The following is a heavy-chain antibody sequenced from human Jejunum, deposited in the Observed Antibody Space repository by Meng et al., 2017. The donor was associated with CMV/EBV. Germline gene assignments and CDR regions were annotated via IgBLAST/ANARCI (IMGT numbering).Heavy chain of an antibody. D-gene: IGHD2-2*02. CDR2: MSTTASS. J-gene: IGHJ4*02. CDR3: ARGHCTRTSCYKGAFDY. CDR1: SSLNG. Sequence: SSLNGWGWVRQPPGRGLEWVGGMSTTASSNYDPYLKSRVTISLDKSKNQFSLKLNSVTAADTAVYYCARGHCTRTSCYKGAFDYWGQGILVTVSS. V-gene: IGHV4-4*02.